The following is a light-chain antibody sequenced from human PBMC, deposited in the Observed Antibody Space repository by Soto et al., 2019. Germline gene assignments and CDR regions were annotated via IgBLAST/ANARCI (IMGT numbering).Light chain of an antibody. CDR1: QSVSSY. CDR2: DAS. J-gene: IGKJ5*01. V-gene: IGKV3-11*01. CDR3: QQRSNWPSIT. Sequence: EIVLTQSPATLSLSPGERATLSCRASQSVSSYLAWYQQKAGQAPRLLIYDASNRATGIPARFSGSGSGTDFILTISRLEPEDFAVYYCQQRSNWPSITFGQGTRLEIK.